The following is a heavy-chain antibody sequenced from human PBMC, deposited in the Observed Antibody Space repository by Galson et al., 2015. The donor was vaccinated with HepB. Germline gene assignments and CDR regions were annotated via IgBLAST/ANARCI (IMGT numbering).Heavy chain of an antibody. CDR3: ARLGTPYNWFDP. D-gene: IGHD1-1*01. V-gene: IGHV3-74*03. CDR2: ICSGGTAT. CDR1: GFSFSGDC. Sequence: SLRLSCAVSGFSFSGDCMHWVRHAPGKGLVWVSRICSGGTATTYADSVKGRFTISRDDAKNTLYLQMNSLRAEDSAVYYCARLGTPYNWFDPWGQGARVIVSS. J-gene: IGHJ5*02.